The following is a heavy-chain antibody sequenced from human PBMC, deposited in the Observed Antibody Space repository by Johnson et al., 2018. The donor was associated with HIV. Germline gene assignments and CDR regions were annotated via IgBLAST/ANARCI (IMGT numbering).Heavy chain of an antibody. CDR3: AKGRSGAGGAFDI. Sequence: VQLVESGGGVVQPGRSLRLSCAASGFTFRSYAIHWVRQAPGKGLEWVALTSYDGSNKYYADSVKGRFTISRDNSKNTLYLQMNSLRAEDTAVYYCAKGRSGAGGAFDIWGQGTMVTVSS. CDR1: GFTFRSYA. CDR2: TSYDGSNK. D-gene: IGHD1-26*01. J-gene: IGHJ3*02. V-gene: IGHV3-30-3*01.